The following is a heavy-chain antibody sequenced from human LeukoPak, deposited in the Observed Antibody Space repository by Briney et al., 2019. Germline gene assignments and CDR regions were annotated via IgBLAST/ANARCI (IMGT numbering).Heavy chain of an antibody. CDR3: ARSSVAGTGDY. CDR1: GFTFSSYA. J-gene: IGHJ4*02. Sequence: GGSLRLSCAASGFTFSSYAMHWVRQAPGKGLEWVAVISYDGSNKYYADSVKRRFTISRDNSKNTLYLQMNSLRAEDTAVYYCARSSVAGTGDYWGQGTLVNVSS. CDR2: ISYDGSNK. V-gene: IGHV3-30-3*01. D-gene: IGHD6-19*01.